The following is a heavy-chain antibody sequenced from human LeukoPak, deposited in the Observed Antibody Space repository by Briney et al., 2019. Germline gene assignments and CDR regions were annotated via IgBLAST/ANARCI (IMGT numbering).Heavy chain of an antibody. CDR2: IYYSGST. CDR3: ARLRPVSHYYYYYGVDV. Sequence: KPSETLSLTCTVSGGSISSSSYYWGWIRQPPGKGLEWIGSIYYSGSTYSNPSLKSRVTISVDTSKNQFSLKLSSVTAADTAVYYCARLRPVSHYYYYYGVDVWGQGTTVTVSS. CDR1: GGSISSSSYY. V-gene: IGHV4-39*01. J-gene: IGHJ6*02.